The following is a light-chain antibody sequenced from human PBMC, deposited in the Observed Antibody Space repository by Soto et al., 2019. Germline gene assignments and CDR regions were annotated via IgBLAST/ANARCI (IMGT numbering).Light chain of an antibody. CDR1: QSVSSN. CDR3: QQYNNWPPRRT. V-gene: IGKV3-15*01. J-gene: IGKJ1*01. Sequence: EIVMTQSPATLSVSPGERATLSCRASQSVSSNLAWYQQKPGQAPRLLIYGASTRATGIPARFSGSGSGTEFTLTISNLQSEDFAVYYCQQYNNWPPRRTFGQGTKVEIK. CDR2: GAS.